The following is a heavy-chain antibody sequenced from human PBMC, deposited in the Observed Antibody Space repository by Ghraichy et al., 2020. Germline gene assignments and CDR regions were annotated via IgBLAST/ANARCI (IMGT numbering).Heavy chain of an antibody. CDR3: ARDPTGLPYSSSWVGWFDP. D-gene: IGHD6-13*01. CDR2: ISPYNGNT. Sequence: ASVKVSCKTSGYTFTTYGVTWVRQAPGQGLEWMGWISPYNGNTNYAQNLQGRVTMTTDTSTSTVYMELRSLRSDDTAVYYCARDPTGLPYSSSWVGWFDPWGQGTLVTVSS. J-gene: IGHJ5*02. CDR1: GYTFTTYG. V-gene: IGHV1-18*04.